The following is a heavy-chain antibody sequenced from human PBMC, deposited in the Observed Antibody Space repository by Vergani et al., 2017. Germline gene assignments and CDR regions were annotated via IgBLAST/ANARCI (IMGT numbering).Heavy chain of an antibody. J-gene: IGHJ4*02. V-gene: IGHV3-30-3*01. D-gene: IGHD6-13*01. CDR2: ISYDGSNK. Sequence: QVQLVESGGGVVQPGRSLRLSCAASGFTFSSYTMHWVRQAPGKGLEWVAVISYDGSNKYYADSVKGQFTISRDTCKNTLYLQMNSLRAEDTAVYYCARALSGGSSNWYVDYWGQGTLVTVSS. CDR1: GFTFSSYT. CDR3: ARALSGGSSNWYVDY.